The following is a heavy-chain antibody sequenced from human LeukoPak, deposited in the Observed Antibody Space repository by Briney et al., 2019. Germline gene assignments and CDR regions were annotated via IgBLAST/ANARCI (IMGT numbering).Heavy chain of an antibody. Sequence: PGESLKISCKGSGYSFTSYWIGWVRQMPGKGLEWKGIIYPGDSDIRYSPSFQGQVTISADKSISTAYLQWSSLKASDTAMYYCARDYYDSSGYGGGVDYWGQGTLVTVSS. V-gene: IGHV5-51*01. J-gene: IGHJ4*02. D-gene: IGHD3-22*01. CDR3: ARDYYDSSGYGGGVDY. CDR2: IYPGDSDI. CDR1: GYSFTSYW.